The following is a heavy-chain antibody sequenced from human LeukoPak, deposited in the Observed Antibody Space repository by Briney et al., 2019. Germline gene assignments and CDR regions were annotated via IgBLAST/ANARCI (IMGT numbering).Heavy chain of an antibody. CDR1: GGSFTGYY. Sequence: SETLSLTCAVDGGSFTGYYWSWIRQPPGKGLEWIGEINHSGSTNYNPSLKSRVTISVDTSKNQFSLKLSSVTAADTAVYYCARDPTYYDFWSGYYAGGLFDYWGQGTLVSVSS. CDR3: ARDPTYYDFWSGYYAGGLFDY. J-gene: IGHJ4*02. CDR2: INHSGST. V-gene: IGHV4-34*01. D-gene: IGHD3-3*01.